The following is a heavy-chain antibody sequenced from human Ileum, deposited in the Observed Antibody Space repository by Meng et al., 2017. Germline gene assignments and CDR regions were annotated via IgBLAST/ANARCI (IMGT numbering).Heavy chain of an antibody. V-gene: IGHV4-4*07. D-gene: IGHD4-17*01. J-gene: IGHJ4*02. CDR3: ARGIRFGSGDYYVFDY. CDR1: GGSMGTYY. Sequence: SETLSLTCTVSGGSMGTYYWSWIRQPAGKGLEWIGRVYTSGSTNSNHSLKSRVTMSVDTSKNQFSLKVRSVTAADTAVYFCARGIRFGSGDYYVFDYWGQGMLVTVSS. CDR2: VYTSGST.